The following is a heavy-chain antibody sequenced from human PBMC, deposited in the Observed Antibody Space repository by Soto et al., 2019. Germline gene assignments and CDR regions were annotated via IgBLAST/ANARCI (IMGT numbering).Heavy chain of an antibody. Sequence: QVQLVQPGAEVKKPGASVTVSCKASGYTFSDYYLHWVRQAPGQGPEWMGRINPNSGDTKFAQKFQGRVTMTRDTSVRTAFMELNWLKPDDTAVYYCARESGGATATLDYYYFYMDVWGQGTTVTVSS. V-gene: IGHV1-2*06. CDR2: INPNSGDT. D-gene: IGHD5-12*01. J-gene: IGHJ6*03. CDR3: ARESGGATATLDYYYFYMDV. CDR1: GYTFSDYY.